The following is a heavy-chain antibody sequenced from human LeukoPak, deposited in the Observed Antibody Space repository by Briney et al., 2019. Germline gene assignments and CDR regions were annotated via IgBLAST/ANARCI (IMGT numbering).Heavy chain of an antibody. CDR3: ARGIVGATRPHKAFDI. D-gene: IGHD1-26*01. J-gene: IGHJ3*02. CDR2: IYYSGST. CDR1: GGSLSSYY. Sequence: SETLSLTCAVSGGSLSSYYWSWIRQPPGKGLEWIGYIYYSGSTNYNPSLKSRLTISLDTSKNQFSLTLSSVTAADTAVYYCARGIVGATRPHKAFDIWGQGTMVTVSS. V-gene: IGHV4-59*01.